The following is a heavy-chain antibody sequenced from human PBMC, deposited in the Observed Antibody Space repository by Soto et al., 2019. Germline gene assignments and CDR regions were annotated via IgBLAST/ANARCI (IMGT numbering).Heavy chain of an antibody. CDR3: ARVTATLGYCTNGVSPDRGY. CDR1: GGSISSGGYS. J-gene: IGHJ4*02. CDR2: IYHSGST. D-gene: IGHD2-8*01. Sequence: PSETLSLTCAVSGGSISSGGYSWSWIRQPPGKGLEWIGYIYHSGSTYYNPSLKSRVTISVDRSKNQFSLKLSSVTAADTAVYYCARVTATLGYCTNGVSPDRGYWGQGTLVTSPQ. V-gene: IGHV4-30-2*01.